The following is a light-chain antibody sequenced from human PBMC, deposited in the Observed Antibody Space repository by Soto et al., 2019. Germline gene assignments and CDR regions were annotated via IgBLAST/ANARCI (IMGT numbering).Light chain of an antibody. CDR1: QSVTSIY. CDR3: QQYGTSPYS. J-gene: IGKJ2*01. V-gene: IGKV3-20*01. Sequence: EIVLTQSPGTLSLSPGERATLSCRASQSVTSIYLAWYQQKPGQAPRLLICDASSRATGIPDRFSGSGSGTDFTLTIARLEPEDFAVYYCQQYGTSPYSFGQGTKLEIK. CDR2: DAS.